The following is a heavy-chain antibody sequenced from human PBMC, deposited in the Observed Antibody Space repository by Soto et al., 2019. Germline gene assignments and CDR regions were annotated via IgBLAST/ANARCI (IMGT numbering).Heavy chain of an antibody. D-gene: IGHD3-22*01. J-gene: IGHJ4*02. CDR2: INHSGST. CDR3: ERHSTWLLLSDY. Sequence: SETLSLTCAVYGRSFSGYYWTWIRQTPGKGLEWIGEINHSGSTNYNPSLKSRINISVDTSKNQFSLKLSSVTASDTAVYFCERHSTWLLLSDYWGQGTLVTVSS. CDR1: GRSFSGYY. V-gene: IGHV4-34*01.